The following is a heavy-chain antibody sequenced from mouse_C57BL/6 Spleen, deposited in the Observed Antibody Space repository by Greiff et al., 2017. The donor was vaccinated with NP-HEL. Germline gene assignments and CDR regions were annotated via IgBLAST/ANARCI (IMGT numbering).Heavy chain of an antibody. J-gene: IGHJ3*01. CDR2: ISYDGSN. D-gene: IGHD2-4*01. Sequence: ESGPGLVKPSQSLSLTCSVTGYSITSGYYWNWIRQFPGNKLEWMGYISYDGSNNYNPSLKNRISITRDTSKNQFFLKLKSVTTEDTATYYCARDHYDYPAWFAYWGQGTLVTVSA. V-gene: IGHV3-6*01. CDR3: ARDHYDYPAWFAY. CDR1: GYSITSGYY.